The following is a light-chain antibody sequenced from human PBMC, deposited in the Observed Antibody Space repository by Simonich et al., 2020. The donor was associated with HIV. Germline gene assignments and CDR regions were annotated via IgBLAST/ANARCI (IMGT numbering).Light chain of an antibody. CDR3: QSADSSGTVV. CDR1: ALPKQY. J-gene: IGLJ2*01. V-gene: IGLV3-25*03. CDR2: KDS. Sequence: SYELTQPPSVSVSPGQTARITCSGDALPKQYAYWYQQKPGQAPVLVIYKDSERPSVIPGRFSGSSSGTTVTLTISGVQAEDEADYYCQSADSSGTVVFGGGTKLTVL.